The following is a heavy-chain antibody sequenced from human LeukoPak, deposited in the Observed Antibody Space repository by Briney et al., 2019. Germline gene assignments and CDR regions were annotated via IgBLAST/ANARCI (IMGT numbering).Heavy chain of an antibody. CDR2: INPSGGST. D-gene: IGHD2-2*01. J-gene: IGHJ5*02. Sequence: ASVKVSCKAFGYTFTSYYMHWVRQAPGQGLEWMGIINPSGGSTSYAQKFQGRVTMTRDTSTSTVYMELSSLRSEDTAVYYCARDRGDIVVVPAAIGALNWFDPWGQGTLVTVSS. CDR1: GYTFTSYY. V-gene: IGHV1-46*03. CDR3: ARDRGDIVVVPAAIGALNWFDP.